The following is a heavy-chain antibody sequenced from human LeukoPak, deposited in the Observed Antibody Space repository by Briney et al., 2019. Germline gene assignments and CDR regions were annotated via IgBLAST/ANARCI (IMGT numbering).Heavy chain of an antibody. V-gene: IGHV3-33*01. CDR3: AREYYYGSGSYYKTDPDYYYYGMDV. Sequence: GGSLRLSCAASGFTFSSYGMHWVRQARGKGVEWVAGIWYDGSNNYNADSFKGLFTISSDNSKNTLYLQMNSLTAADTAVYYCAREYYYGSGSYYKTDPDYYYYGMDVWGQGTTVTVSS. D-gene: IGHD3-10*01. J-gene: IGHJ6*02. CDR1: GFTFSSYG. CDR2: IWYDGSNN.